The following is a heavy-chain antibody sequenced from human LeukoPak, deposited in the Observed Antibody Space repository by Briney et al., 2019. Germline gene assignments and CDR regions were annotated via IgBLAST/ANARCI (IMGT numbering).Heavy chain of an antibody. CDR1: GYSFTSYW. CDR2: IYPGDSGT. Sequence: GESLKISCKGSGYSFTSYWIGWVRQMPGKGLEWMGIIYPGDSGTRYSPSFQGQVTISADKSISTAYLQWSSLKASDTAMYYCARHGERYYDSSGYYEAIWGQGTMVTVSS. CDR3: ARHGERYYDSSGYYEAI. V-gene: IGHV5-51*01. J-gene: IGHJ3*02. D-gene: IGHD3-22*01.